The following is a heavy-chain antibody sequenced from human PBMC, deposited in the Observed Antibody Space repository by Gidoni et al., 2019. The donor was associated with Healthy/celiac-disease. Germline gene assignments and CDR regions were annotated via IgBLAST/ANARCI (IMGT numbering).Heavy chain of an antibody. V-gene: IGHV3-53*01. Sequence: EVQLVESGGGLIQPGGSLRLSCAASGFTVSSNYMSWVRQAPGKGLEWVSVIYSGGSTYYADSVKGRFTISRDNSKNTLYLQMNSLRAEDTAVYYCARVMYYDFWSGYSGYGMDVWGQGTTVTVSS. CDR1: GFTVSSNY. CDR2: IYSGGST. CDR3: ARVMYYDFWSGYSGYGMDV. D-gene: IGHD3-3*01. J-gene: IGHJ6*02.